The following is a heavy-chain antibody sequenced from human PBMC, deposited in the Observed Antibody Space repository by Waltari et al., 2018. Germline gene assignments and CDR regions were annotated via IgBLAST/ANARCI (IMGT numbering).Heavy chain of an antibody. CDR3: ARSPGRVYYYGSGSFDY. CDR1: GYTFTSYA. CDR2: VNAGNGNT. V-gene: IGHV1-3*01. Sequence: QVQLVQSGAEVKKPGASVKVSCKASGYTFTSYAMHWVRQAPGQRLEWMGWVNAGNGNTKYSQKFQGRVTITRDTSASTAYMELSSLRSEDTAVYYCARSPGRVYYYGSGSFDYWGQGTLVTVSS. J-gene: IGHJ4*02. D-gene: IGHD3-10*01.